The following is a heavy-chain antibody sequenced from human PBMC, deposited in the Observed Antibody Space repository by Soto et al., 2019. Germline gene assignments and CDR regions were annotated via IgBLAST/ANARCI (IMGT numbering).Heavy chain of an antibody. CDR3: ARQGFGALRGLVDV. J-gene: IGHJ6*02. CDR1: GGSISNYY. CDR2: VQDSWGS. D-gene: IGHD3-10*01. V-gene: IGHV4-59*08. Sequence: QVPLQESGPGLVKPSETLSLSCTVSGGSISNYYWSWFRQTPGKGLEWIGYVQDSWGSNYNPSLKVRVAISVDTAKSQFSLKPTSVTATDTAVYYCARQGFGALRGLVDVWGQATTVTVSS.